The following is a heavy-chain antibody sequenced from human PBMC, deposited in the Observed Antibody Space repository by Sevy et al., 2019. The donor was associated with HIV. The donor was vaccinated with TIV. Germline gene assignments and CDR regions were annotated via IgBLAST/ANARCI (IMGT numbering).Heavy chain of an antibody. CDR2: ISGPGLST. D-gene: IGHD3-22*01. CDR3: AKALNPALESMIEVILRTLKGFDV. CDR1: GFTFNTHA. Sequence: GGSLRLSCTASGFTFNTHAMTWVRQAPGKGLEWVSVISGPGLSTYYADSVKGRFTISRDNSKNTLYLQMNSLRVDDTAKYYGAKALNPALESMIEVILRTLKGFDVWGQGTMVTVSS. J-gene: IGHJ3*01. V-gene: IGHV3-23*01.